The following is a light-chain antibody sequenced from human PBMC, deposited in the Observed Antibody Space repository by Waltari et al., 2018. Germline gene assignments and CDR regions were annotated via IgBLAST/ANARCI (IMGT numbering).Light chain of an antibody. V-gene: IGKV1-NL1*01. CDR1: QGINRE. CDR3: QQNYTTPYT. J-gene: IGKJ2*01. Sequence: DIETTQSPSSLSASVGDRVTVTFPASQGINRELSWYKQKPGKAPTPLIYAASSLETGVSSRFSGSGSGTDFTLIISSLQPEDVATYYCQQNYTTPYTFGQGTKVGIK. CDR2: AAS.